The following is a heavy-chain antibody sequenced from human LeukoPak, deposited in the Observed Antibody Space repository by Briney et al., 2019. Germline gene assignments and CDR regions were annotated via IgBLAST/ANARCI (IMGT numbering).Heavy chain of an antibody. D-gene: IGHD6-19*01. CDR2: IYHSGST. V-gene: IGHV4-4*02. Sequence: SGTLSLTCAVSGGSISSSNWWSWVRQPPGKGLEWIGEIYHSGSTNYNPSLNSRVTISVDTSKNQFSLKLTSVTAADTAVYYCCGSGWFAGPFGYWGQGALVTVSS. J-gene: IGHJ4*02. CDR1: GGSISSSNW. CDR3: CGSGWFAGPFGY.